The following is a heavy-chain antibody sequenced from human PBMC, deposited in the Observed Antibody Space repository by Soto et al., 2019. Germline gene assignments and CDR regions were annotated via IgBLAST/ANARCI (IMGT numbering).Heavy chain of an antibody. J-gene: IGHJ6*02. CDR2: IYHSGST. D-gene: IGHD4-4*01. Sequence: SETLSLTCAVSGYSISSGYYWGWIRQPPGKGLEWIGSIYHSGSTYYNPSLKSRVTISVDTSKNQFSLKLSSVTAADTAVYYCARDDYISDYYYYGMDVWGQGTTVTVSS. CDR3: ARDDYISDYYYYGMDV. CDR1: GYSISSGYY. V-gene: IGHV4-38-2*02.